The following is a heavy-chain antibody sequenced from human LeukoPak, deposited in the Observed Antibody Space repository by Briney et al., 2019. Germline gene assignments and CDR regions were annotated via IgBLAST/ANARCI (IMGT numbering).Heavy chain of an antibody. CDR1: GYTFTGYY. D-gene: IGHD4-17*01. CDR3: ARSYGDSGNHFYYVDV. J-gene: IGHJ6*03. Sequence: ASVKVSCKASGYTFTGYYIHWVRQAPGQGLEWMGRINPNSGGTNCAQKFQGRVTMTRDTSISTAYMEVSRLRSDDTAMYYCARSYGDSGNHFYYVDVWGKGTTVTVSS. CDR2: INPNSGGT. V-gene: IGHV1-2*06.